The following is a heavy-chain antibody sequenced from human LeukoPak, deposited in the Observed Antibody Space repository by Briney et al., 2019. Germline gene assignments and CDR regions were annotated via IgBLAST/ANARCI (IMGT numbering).Heavy chain of an antibody. CDR3: ARRSDFRAFDI. J-gene: IGHJ3*02. CDR2: IYYSGTT. CDR1: GGSISNYY. D-gene: IGHD3-3*01. Sequence: SETLSLTCTVSGGSISNYYWSGIRQPPGMGLEWIGYIYYSGTTNYNPSLKSRVTISLDTSKNQFSLKLTSVTAADTAVYYCARRSDFRAFDIWGQGTMVTVSS. V-gene: IGHV4-59*08.